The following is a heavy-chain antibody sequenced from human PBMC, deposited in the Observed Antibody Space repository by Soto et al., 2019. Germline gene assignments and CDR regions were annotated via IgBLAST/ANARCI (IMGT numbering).Heavy chain of an antibody. CDR3: VQTTGWPGFDF. Sequence: EVQLVESGGGLIQPGGSRRLSCAASGFSVSSKYRPWVRQAQGKGLEWVSVIYGGGTTYYADSVKGRFTISRDNSKNTLYLQMNSLRAEDTAVYYCVQTTGWPGFDFWGQGTLVTVSS. CDR1: GFSVSSKY. D-gene: IGHD6-19*01. CDR2: IYGGGTT. J-gene: IGHJ4*02. V-gene: IGHV3-53*01.